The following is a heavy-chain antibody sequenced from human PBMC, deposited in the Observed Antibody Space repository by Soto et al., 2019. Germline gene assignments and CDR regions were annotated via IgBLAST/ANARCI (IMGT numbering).Heavy chain of an antibody. D-gene: IGHD3-10*01. CDR3: AKGAHGSYLNGGFDL. CDR1: GGSISTYY. J-gene: IGHJ2*01. CDR2: IFYNGDT. Sequence: QVQLQESGPGLVKPSETLSLTCTISGGSISTYYWSWIRQPPGKGLEWIEYIFYNGDTNYSPSLKGRVTVSADTSQNQFSLGLTSVTAADTAVYYCAKGAHGSYLNGGFDLWGRGTLVTVSS. V-gene: IGHV4-59*01.